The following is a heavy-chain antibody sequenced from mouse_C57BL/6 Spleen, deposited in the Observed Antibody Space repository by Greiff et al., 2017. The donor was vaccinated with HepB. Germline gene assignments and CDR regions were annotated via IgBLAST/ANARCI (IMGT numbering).Heavy chain of an antibody. CDR2: IYPGDGDT. CDR1: GYAFSSSW. Sequence: QVQLQQSGPELVKPGASVKISCKASGYAFSSSWMNWVKQRPGKGLEWIGRIYPGDGDTNYNGKFKGKATLTADKSSSTAYMQLSSLTSEDSAVYFCARTGIRDWFAYWGQGTLVTVSA. J-gene: IGHJ3*01. D-gene: IGHD2-4*01. V-gene: IGHV1-82*01. CDR3: ARTGIRDWFAY.